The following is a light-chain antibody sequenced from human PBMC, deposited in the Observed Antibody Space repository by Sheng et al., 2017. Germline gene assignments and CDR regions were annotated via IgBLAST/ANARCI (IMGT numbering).Light chain of an antibody. CDR1: QSVSDY. CDR2: GTS. V-gene: IGKV3-20*01. CDR3: QQHGSSPPYS. Sequence: EIVLTQSPATLSLSPGERATLSCRASQSVSDYLAWYQQKPGQAPRLLIYGTSNRATGVPERFSGSGSGTDFTLTISRLEPEDFAVYYCQQHGSSPPYSFGQGTKLEIK. J-gene: IGKJ2*03.